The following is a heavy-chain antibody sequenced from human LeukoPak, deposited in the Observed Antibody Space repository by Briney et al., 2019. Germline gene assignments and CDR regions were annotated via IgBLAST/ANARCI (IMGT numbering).Heavy chain of an antibody. CDR2: IYYSGST. CDR3: AKAWAAAGTFDS. V-gene: IGHV4-39*01. Sequence: KPSETLSLTCTVSGGSISSSSYYWGWIRQPPGKGLEWIGSIYYSGSTYYNPSLKSRVTISVDTSKNQFSLKLSSVTAADTAVYYCAKAWAAAGTFDSWGQGTLVTVSS. J-gene: IGHJ4*02. D-gene: IGHD6-13*01. CDR1: GGSISSSSYY.